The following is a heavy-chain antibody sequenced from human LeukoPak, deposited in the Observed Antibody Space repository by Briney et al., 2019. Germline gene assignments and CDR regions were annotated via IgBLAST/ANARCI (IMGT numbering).Heavy chain of an antibody. CDR2: IYNSGST. CDR3: ARGNTWLTSK. V-gene: IGHV4-59*08. Sequence: KTSETLSLTCTVSGGSISSYYWSWIRQPPGKGLEWIGNIYNSGSTNYNPSLKSRVTISVDTSKNQYSLKLSSVTATDTAFYYCARGNTWLTSKWGQGTLVIVSS. CDR1: GGSISSYY. J-gene: IGHJ4*02. D-gene: IGHD3-22*01.